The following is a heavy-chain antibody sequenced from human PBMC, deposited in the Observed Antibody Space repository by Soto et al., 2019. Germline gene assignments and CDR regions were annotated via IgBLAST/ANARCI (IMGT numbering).Heavy chain of an antibody. V-gene: IGHV4-34*01. J-gene: IGHJ4*02. CDR3: ARVVSSGHYHRRPFDF. CDR1: GGSFSGYY. Sequence: SETLSRTCAVCGGSFSGYYWSWIRQPPGKGLEWIGEINHSGSANYKPSLKSRVTISVDTSKNQFSLKLSSVTAADTAVYSCARVVSSGHYHRRPFDFWHQRLLVTVFS. CDR2: INHSGSA. D-gene: IGHD6-19*01.